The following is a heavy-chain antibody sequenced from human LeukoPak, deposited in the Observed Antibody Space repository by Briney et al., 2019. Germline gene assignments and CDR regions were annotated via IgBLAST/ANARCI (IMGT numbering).Heavy chain of an antibody. Sequence: GASVKVSCKASGYTFTSYGISWVRQAPGQGLEWMGWISAYNGNTNYAQKLQGRVTMTTDTSTSTAYMELRSLRSDDTAVYYCARDWAPIQYCSSTSCSPSDYWGQGTLVTVSS. CDR1: GYTFTSYG. CDR3: ARDWAPIQYCSSTSCSPSDY. J-gene: IGHJ4*02. D-gene: IGHD2-2*01. V-gene: IGHV1-18*01. CDR2: ISAYNGNT.